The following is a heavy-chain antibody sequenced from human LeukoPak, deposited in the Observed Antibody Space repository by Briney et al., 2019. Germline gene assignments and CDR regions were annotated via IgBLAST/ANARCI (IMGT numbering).Heavy chain of an antibody. CDR3: ARAHDVDTAYSFDY. Sequence: AGGSLRLSCAATGFSFSSYWMHWVRQAPGKGLEWVAFIRYDGSNKYYADSVKGRFTISRDNSKNTLYLQMGSLRAEDMAVYYCARAHDVDTAYSFDYWGQGTLVTVSS. CDR2: IRYDGSNK. V-gene: IGHV3-30*02. CDR1: GFSFSSYW. D-gene: IGHD5-18*01. J-gene: IGHJ4*02.